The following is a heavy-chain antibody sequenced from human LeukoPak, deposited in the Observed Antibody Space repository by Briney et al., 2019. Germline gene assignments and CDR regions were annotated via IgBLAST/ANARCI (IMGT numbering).Heavy chain of an antibody. CDR1: GGSFSGYY. V-gene: IGHV4-34*01. D-gene: IGHD3-10*01. Sequence: SETLSLTGAVYGGSFSGYYWSWIRQPPGRGLEWIGEINHSGSTNYNPSLKSRVTISVDTSKNQFSLKLSSVTAADTAVYYCARARGITMVRGVRGKGAHMDVWGKGTMVTVSS. J-gene: IGHJ6*04. CDR2: INHSGST. CDR3: ARARGITMVRGVRGKGAHMDV.